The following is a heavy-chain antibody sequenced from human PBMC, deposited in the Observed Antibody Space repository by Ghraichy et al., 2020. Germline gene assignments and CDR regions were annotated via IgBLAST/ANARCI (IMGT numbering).Heavy chain of an antibody. D-gene: IGHD6-19*01. CDR1: GYTFSRSA. CDR2: INTNTGNP. V-gene: IGHV7-4-1*02. Sequence: ASVKVSCKASGYTFSRSALNWVRQAPGQGLEWMGWINTNTGNPTYAQGFTGRFVFSLDTSVSTSYLQISSLEADDTAVYYCARPGDNNGWYFDYWGQGTLVTVSS. CDR3: ARPGDNNGWYFDY. J-gene: IGHJ4*02.